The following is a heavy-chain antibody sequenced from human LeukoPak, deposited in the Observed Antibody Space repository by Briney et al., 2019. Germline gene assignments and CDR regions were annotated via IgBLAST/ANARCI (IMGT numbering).Heavy chain of an antibody. D-gene: IGHD3-22*01. J-gene: IGHJ3*02. CDR2: IYTSGST. CDR1: GGSISSSSYY. CDR3: ARVTTMIVVVTEVNDAFDI. V-gene: IGHV4-61*02. Sequence: SQTLSLTCTVSGGSISSSSYYWSWIRQPAGKGLEWIGRIYTSGSTHYNPSLKSRVPISVDTSKNHFSLKPSSVTAADTPVYYCARVTTMIVVVTEVNDAFDIWGQGTMVTVSS.